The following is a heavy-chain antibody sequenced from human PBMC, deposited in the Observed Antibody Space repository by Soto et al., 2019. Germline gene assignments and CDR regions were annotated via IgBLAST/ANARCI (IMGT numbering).Heavy chain of an antibody. Sequence: GGSLRLSCAASGFTFSSYGMDWVRQAPGKGLEWVAVISYDGSNKYYADSVKGRFTISRDNSKNTLYLQMNSLRAEDTAVYYCAKGPKLELQPPFDPWGQGTLVTVSS. CDR2: ISYDGSNK. CDR3: AKGPKLELQPPFDP. V-gene: IGHV3-30*18. CDR1: GFTFSSYG. J-gene: IGHJ5*02. D-gene: IGHD1-26*01.